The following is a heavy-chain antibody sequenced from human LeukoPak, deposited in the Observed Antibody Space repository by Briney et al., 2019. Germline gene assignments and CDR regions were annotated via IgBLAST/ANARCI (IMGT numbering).Heavy chain of an antibody. CDR1: GFTFSSYW. V-gene: IGHV3-7*03. CDR3: ASDYPLYFYYTDV. Sequence: GGSLRLSCAASGFTFSSYWMSWVRQAPGKGLEWVANIKQDGSEKYYVDSVKGRFTISRDDAKNSLYLQMNSLRVEDTAVYYCASDYPLYFYYTDVWGKGTTVTVSS. CDR2: IKQDGSEK. J-gene: IGHJ6*03.